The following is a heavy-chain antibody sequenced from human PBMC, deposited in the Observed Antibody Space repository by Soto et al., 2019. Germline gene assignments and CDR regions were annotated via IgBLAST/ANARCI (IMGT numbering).Heavy chain of an antibody. J-gene: IGHJ6*02. D-gene: IGHD3-22*01. V-gene: IGHV3-30*18. Sequence: QVQLVESGGGVVQPGRSLRLSCAASGFTFSSYGMHWVRQAPGKGLEWVAVISYDGSNKYYADSVKGRFTISRDNSKNTLYLQMNSLRAEDTAVYYCAKDLYESSGYLPLENYYGMDVWGQGTTVTVSS. CDR1: GFTFSSYG. CDR3: AKDLYESSGYLPLENYYGMDV. CDR2: ISYDGSNK.